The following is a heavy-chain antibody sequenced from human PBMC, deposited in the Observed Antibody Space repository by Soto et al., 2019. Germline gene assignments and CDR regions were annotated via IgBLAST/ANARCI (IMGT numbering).Heavy chain of an antibody. J-gene: IGHJ4*02. V-gene: IGHV4-59*01. CDR2: IYYSGST. CDR1: GGSISSYY. CDR3: ATSIVGATGGFDY. Sequence: PSETLSLACTVSGGSISSYYWSWIRQPPGKGLERIGYIYYSGSTNYNPSLKSRVTISVDTSKNQFSLKLSSVTAADTAVYYCATSIVGATGGFDYWGQGTQVTVSS. D-gene: IGHD1-26*01.